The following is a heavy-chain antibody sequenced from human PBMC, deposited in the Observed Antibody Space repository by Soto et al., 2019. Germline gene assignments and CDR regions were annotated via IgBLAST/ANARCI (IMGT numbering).Heavy chain of an antibody. V-gene: IGHV1-3*05. CDR3: ARSIVGVTALDY. Sequence: QVQLVQSGAEEKKPGASVKVSCKASGYTFTSYAMHWVRQAPGQRLEWMGWINAGNGNTKYSQKFQGRVTITRDTSASTAYRELSSLRAEDTAVDYCARSIVGVTALDYWGQGTLVTVSS. J-gene: IGHJ4*02. D-gene: IGHD2-21*02. CDR2: INAGNGNT. CDR1: GYTFTSYA.